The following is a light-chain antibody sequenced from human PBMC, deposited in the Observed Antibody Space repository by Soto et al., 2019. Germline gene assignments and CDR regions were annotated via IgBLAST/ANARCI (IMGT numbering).Light chain of an antibody. CDR1: SSDVGAYNY. J-gene: IGLJ2*01. Sequence: QSALTQPASVSGSPGQSITISCTGTSSDVGAYNYVSWYQQHPGKAPKLMIYDVSNRPSGVSSRFSGSRSGNTASLTISGLQAEDEADYYCSSYTSSSLVFGGGTQLTVL. CDR2: DVS. V-gene: IGLV2-14*01. CDR3: SSYTSSSLV.